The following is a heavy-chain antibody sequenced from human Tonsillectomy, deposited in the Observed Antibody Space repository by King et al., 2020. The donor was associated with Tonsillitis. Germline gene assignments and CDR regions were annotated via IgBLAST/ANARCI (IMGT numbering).Heavy chain of an antibody. Sequence: VQLQQSGPGLVKPSQTLSLTCAISGDSVSSNSAAWNWIRQSPSRGLEWLGRTYYRSKWFNDYAVSVRSRITINPDTSKNQFSLQVNSVTPEDTAVYYCARDRGYCSAGSCYHYGMDVWGQGTTVTVSS. CDR1: GDSVSSNSAA. CDR3: ARDRGYCSAGSCYHYGMDV. CDR2: TYYRSKWFN. D-gene: IGHD2-15*01. V-gene: IGHV6-1*01. J-gene: IGHJ6*02.